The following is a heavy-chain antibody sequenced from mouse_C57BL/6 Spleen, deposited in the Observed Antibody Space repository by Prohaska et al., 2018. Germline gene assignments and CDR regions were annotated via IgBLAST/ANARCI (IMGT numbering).Heavy chain of an antibody. V-gene: IGHV1-75*01. CDR3: ARGDYGSSYWYFDV. D-gene: IGHD1-1*01. CDR2: IFPGSGST. J-gene: IGHJ1*03. Sequence: SVKISCKASGYTFTDYYINWVKQRPGQGLEWIGWIFPGSGSTYYNEKFKGKATLTVDKSSSTAYMLLSSLTSDDSAVYFCARGDYGSSYWYFDVWGTGTTVTVSS. CDR1: GYTFTDYY.